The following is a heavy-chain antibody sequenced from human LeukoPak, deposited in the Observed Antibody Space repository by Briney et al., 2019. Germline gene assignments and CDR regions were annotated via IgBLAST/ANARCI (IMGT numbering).Heavy chain of an antibody. Sequence: GASVKVSCKASGYTFTGYYMHWVRQAPGQVLEWMGWINPNSGGTNYAQKFQGRVTMTRDTSISTAYMELSRLRSDDTAVYYCARTFTRYFDWLPYYWGQGTLVTVSS. D-gene: IGHD3-9*01. CDR3: ARTFTRYFDWLPYY. CDR1: GYTFTGYY. CDR2: INPNSGGT. J-gene: IGHJ4*02. V-gene: IGHV1-2*02.